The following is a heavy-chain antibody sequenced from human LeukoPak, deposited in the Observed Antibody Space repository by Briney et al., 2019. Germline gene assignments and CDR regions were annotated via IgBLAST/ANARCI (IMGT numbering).Heavy chain of an antibody. Sequence: PSETLSLTCSACVVSMNIYYGSGFRQPPGKGLEWIGYVYYNGITNYNPSLQSRVSISLDTSKNQFSLRPNSVRPDNTPLNGCNKLLGGTTFHCGQGTLVTVSS. CDR2: VYYNGIT. CDR1: VVSMNIYY. J-gene: IGHJ4*02. CDR3: NKLLGGTTFH. V-gene: IGHV4-59*01. D-gene: IGHD1/OR15-1a*01.